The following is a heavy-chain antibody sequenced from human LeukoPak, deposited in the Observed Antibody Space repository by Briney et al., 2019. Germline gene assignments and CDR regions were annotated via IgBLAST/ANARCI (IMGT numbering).Heavy chain of an antibody. CDR3: ARDSPLRGNDY. CDR1: GGSISSSSYY. J-gene: IGHJ4*02. D-gene: IGHD3-16*01. Sequence: PSETLSLTCTVSGGSISSSSYYWGWIRQPPGKGLEWIGSIYYSGSTYYNPSLKSRVTISVDTSKDQFSLKLSSVTAADTAVYYCARDSPLRGNDYWGQGTPVTVSS. CDR2: IYYSGST. V-gene: IGHV4-39*07.